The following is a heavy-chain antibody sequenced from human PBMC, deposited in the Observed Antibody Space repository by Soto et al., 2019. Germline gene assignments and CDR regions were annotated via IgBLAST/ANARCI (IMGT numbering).Heavy chain of an antibody. CDR1: GGSISNDDYY. J-gene: IGHJ4*02. D-gene: IGHD2-15*01. Sequence: QVQLQESGPGLVKPSQTLSLTCSVSGGSISNDDYYWRWIRQSPGKGLEWIGHIHHSGSAHYNPSLTGRMIISLDTSKSQFSLNLTSVTAADTAIYYCSRLGYCSGGSCHNYWGQGTLVTVSS. CDR2: IHHSGSA. CDR3: SRLGYCSGGSCHNY. V-gene: IGHV4-30-4*01.